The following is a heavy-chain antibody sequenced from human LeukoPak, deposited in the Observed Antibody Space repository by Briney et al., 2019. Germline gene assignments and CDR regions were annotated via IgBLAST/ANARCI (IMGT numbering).Heavy chain of an antibody. J-gene: IGHJ4*02. CDR2: IYHSGST. D-gene: IGHD3-10*01. V-gene: IGHV4-30-2*01. CDR3: ARSWFGDYYFDY. Sequence: SQTLSLTCAVSGGSISSGGYSWSWIRQPPGTGLEWIGYIYHSGSTYYNPSLKSRVTISVDRSKNQFSLKLSSVTAADTAVYYCARSWFGDYYFDYWGQGTLVTVSS. CDR1: GGSISSGGYS.